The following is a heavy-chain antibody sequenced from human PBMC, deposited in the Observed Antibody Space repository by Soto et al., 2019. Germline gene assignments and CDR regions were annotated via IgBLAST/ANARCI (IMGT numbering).Heavy chain of an antibody. CDR3: ARDGAFYGDYYYYGMDV. D-gene: IGHD4-17*01. CDR2: IYYSGST. Sequence: SETLPRTCTAAASSLSSYYWIWIRQPPGKGLEWIGYIYYSGSTNYNPSLKSRVTISVDTSKNQFSLKLSSVTAADTAVYYCARDGAFYGDYYYYGMDVWGQGTTVTVS. J-gene: IGHJ6*02. V-gene: IGHV4-59*01. CDR1: ASSLSSYY.